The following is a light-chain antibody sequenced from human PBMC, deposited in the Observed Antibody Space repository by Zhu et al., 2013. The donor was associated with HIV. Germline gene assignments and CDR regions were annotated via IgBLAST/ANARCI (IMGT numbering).Light chain of an antibody. CDR1: SSDLGTYNY. V-gene: IGLV2-14*01. CDR3: ISYTTSSTLV. J-gene: IGLJ3*02. Sequence: QSALTQPASVSASPGQSITISCTGTSSDLGTYNYVSWYQQYPGKAPKLMIYDVSNRPSGVSNRFSGSKSGNTASLTISGLQAEDEADYYCISYTTSSTLVFGGGTKLTVL. CDR2: DVS.